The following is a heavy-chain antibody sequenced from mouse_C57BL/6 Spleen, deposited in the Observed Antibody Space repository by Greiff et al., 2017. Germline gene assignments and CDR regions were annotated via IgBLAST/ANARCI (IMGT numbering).Heavy chain of an antibody. V-gene: IGHV2-9-1*01. Sequence: VKVVESGPGLVAPSPSLSITCTASGFSLTSYAISWVRQPPGKGLEWLGVIWTGGGTNYNSALKSRLSISKDNSKSQVFLKMNSLQTDDTARYYCARNWGLPYAMDYWGQGASVTVSS. J-gene: IGHJ4*01. CDR2: IWTGGGT. CDR1: GFSLTSYA. D-gene: IGHD3-3*01. CDR3: ARNWGLPYAMDY.